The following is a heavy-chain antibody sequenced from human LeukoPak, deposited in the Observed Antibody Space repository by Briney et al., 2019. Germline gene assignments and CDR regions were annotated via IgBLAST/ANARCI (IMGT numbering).Heavy chain of an antibody. CDR3: AKVAVVIGWYFDL. Sequence: GGSLRLSCAASGFTFSNYAMTWVRQAPGKGLEWVSAISGGGGSTYYADSVKGRFTISRDNSKNTLYLQMNSLRAEDTAVYYCAKVAVVIGWYFDLWGRGTLVTVSS. CDR1: GFTFSNYA. CDR2: ISGGGGST. J-gene: IGHJ2*01. V-gene: IGHV3-23*01. D-gene: IGHD2-21*01.